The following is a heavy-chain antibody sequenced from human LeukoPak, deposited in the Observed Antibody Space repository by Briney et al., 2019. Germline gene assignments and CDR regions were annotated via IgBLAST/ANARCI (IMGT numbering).Heavy chain of an antibody. CDR1: GGSISNTNW. CDR3: SRENGAFSPFGY. D-gene: IGHD2-8*01. Sequence: SQTLSPTCGVSGGSISNTNWWSWVRQPPGQGLEWIGEISLTGLTHYNPSLESRVTVSLDKSKNQLSFNLTSVTAADTAVYYCSRENGAFSPFGYWGQGTLVTVLS. CDR2: ISLTGLT. V-gene: IGHV4-4*02. J-gene: IGHJ4*02.